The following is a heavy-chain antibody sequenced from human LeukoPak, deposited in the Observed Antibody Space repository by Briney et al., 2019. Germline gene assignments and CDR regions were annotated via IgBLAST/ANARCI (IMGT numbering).Heavy chain of an antibody. J-gene: IGHJ4*02. CDR1: GFTFSSYG. V-gene: IGHV3-30*02. Sequence: GGSLRLSCAASGFTFSSYGIHWVRQAPGKGLEWVTFIRHDGTNQHYGDSVKGRFTISRDNLKNTVSLQMNRVRAEDTAVYFCARSRNVRTFDYWGQGTLVAVSS. CDR3: ARSRNVRTFDY. CDR2: IRHDGTNQ.